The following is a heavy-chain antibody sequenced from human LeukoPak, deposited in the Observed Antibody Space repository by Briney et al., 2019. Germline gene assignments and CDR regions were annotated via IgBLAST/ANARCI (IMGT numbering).Heavy chain of an antibody. V-gene: IGHV1-2*02. CDR3: ARANRAVAEDYYYWYMDV. J-gene: IGHJ6*03. D-gene: IGHD2-15*01. Sequence: ASVKVSCKASGYTFTDHYIHWARQAGGQGLEGIGWVNSNSGATDYAQKFQGRVIMNRDTSMSTAYMDLSRLRSDDTAVYYCARANRAVAEDYYYWYMDVWGKGTTVTVSS. CDR2: VNSNSGAT. CDR1: GYTFTDHY.